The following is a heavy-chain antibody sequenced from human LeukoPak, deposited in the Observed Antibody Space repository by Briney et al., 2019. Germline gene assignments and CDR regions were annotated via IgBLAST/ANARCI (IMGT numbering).Heavy chain of an antibody. CDR3: ARAGTMLLVVMDY. V-gene: IGHV4-39*07. D-gene: IGHD3-22*01. J-gene: IGHJ4*02. Sequence: SETLSLTCTVSGGSISSSSYYWGWIRQPPGKGLEWIGSIYYSGSTCYNPSLKSRVTISVDTSKNQFSLKLSSVTAADTAGYYCARAGTMLLVVMDYWGQGTLVTVSS. CDR2: IYYSGST. CDR1: GGSISSSSYY.